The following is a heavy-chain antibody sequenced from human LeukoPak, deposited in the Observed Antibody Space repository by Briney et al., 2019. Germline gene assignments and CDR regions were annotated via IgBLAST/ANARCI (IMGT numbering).Heavy chain of an antibody. D-gene: IGHD2-15*01. CDR3: ARGGRYCSGGSCYSDFDY. J-gene: IGHJ4*02. Sequence: ASVKVSCKASGYTFTGYYMHWVRQAPGQGLEWMGWINPNSGGTNYAQEFQGRVTMTRDTSISTAYMELSRLGSDDTAVYYCARGGRYCSGGSCYSDFDYWGQGTLVTVSS. V-gene: IGHV1-2*02. CDR1: GYTFTGYY. CDR2: INPNSGGT.